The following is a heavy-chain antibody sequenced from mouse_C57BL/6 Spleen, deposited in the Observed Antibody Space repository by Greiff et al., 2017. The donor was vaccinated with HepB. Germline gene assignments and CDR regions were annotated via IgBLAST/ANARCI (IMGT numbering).Heavy chain of an antibody. V-gene: IGHV1-50*01. CDR1: GYTFTSYW. J-gene: IGHJ4*01. Sequence: QVQLQQPGAELVKPGASVKLSCKASGYTFTSYWMQWVKQRPGQGLEWIGEIDPSDSYTNYNQKFKGKATLTVDTSSSTAYMQLSSLTSEDSAVYYCARGGYYGSSYRAMDYWGLGTSVTVSS. CDR2: IDPSDSYT. D-gene: IGHD1-1*01. CDR3: ARGGYYGSSYRAMDY.